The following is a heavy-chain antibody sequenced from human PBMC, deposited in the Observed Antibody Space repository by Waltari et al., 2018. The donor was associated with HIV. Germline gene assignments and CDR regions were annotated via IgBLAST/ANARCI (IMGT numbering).Heavy chain of an antibody. CDR1: GGSISSYY. J-gene: IGHJ3*02. CDR3: ASFYHYGSGSLGAFDI. CDR2: IYYSGST. Sequence: QVQLQEPGPGLVKPSETLSLTCTVSGGSISSYYGSWIRQPPGKGLEWIGYIYYSGSTTYNPSLKSRVTISVDTSKNQFSLKLSSVTAADTAVYYCASFYHYGSGSLGAFDIWGQGTMVTVSS. D-gene: IGHD3-10*01. V-gene: IGHV4-59*01.